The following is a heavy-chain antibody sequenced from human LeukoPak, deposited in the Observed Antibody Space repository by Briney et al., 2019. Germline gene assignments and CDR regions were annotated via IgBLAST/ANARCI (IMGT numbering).Heavy chain of an antibody. CDR1: GYTFTSYG. V-gene: IGHV1-18*01. D-gene: IGHD3-3*01. CDR3: SRDGGPGYYYYYMDV. CDR2: ISAYNGNT. Sequence: ASVKVSCKASGYTFTSYGISWVRQPPGQGLEGMGWISAYNGNTNYAQKLQGRVTMTTDTSKSTAYMELRSLRSDDTAVYYCSRDGGPGYYYYYMDVWGKGTTVTISS. J-gene: IGHJ6*03.